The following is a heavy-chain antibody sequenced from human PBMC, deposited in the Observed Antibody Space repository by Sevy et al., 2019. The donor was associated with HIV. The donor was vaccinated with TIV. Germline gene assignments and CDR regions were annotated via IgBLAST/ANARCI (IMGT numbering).Heavy chain of an antibody. D-gene: IGHD3-10*01. V-gene: IGHV3-30*02. Sequence: GGSLRLSCAASGFTFSRYGMHWVRQAPGKGLEWVAFIRYDGSTKYYAESVKGRFIISRENSKDTLYLQMNSLRGDDTSLYYCAKGLGMVQGALLSDDVWGQGTMVTVSS. CDR1: GFTFSRYG. CDR3: AKGLGMVQGALLSDDV. J-gene: IGHJ3*01. CDR2: IRYDGSTK.